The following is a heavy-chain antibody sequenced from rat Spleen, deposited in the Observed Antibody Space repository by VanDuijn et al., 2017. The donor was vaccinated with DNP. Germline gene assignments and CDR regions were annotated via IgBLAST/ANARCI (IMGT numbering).Heavy chain of an antibody. CDR1: GFTFSRYW. CDR3: AGNYFDGSFYYPFAY. V-gene: IGHV5-58*01. D-gene: IGHD1-12*02. CDR2: INTDGGST. J-gene: IGHJ3*01. Sequence: EVQLVETGGGLVQPGRSLKVSCVASGFTFSRYWIYWIRQAPGKGLEWVASINTDGGSTYYPDSLKGRFTVSRDNANSTLYLQMDSLRSEDTATYYCAGNYFDGSFYYPFAYWGQGTLVTVSS.